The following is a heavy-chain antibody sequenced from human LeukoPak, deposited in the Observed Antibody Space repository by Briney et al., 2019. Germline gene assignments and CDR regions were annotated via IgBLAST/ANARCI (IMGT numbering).Heavy chain of an antibody. Sequence: GGSLRLSCAASGFPFSNYAMSWVRQAPGKGLEWVSVISGSGTNTYYADSVKGRFTISRDISQNTLYLQMNSLRAEDTAVYYCAKRAFCSSASCYYFDFWGQGTLVTVSS. CDR1: GFPFSNYA. V-gene: IGHV3-23*01. J-gene: IGHJ4*02. D-gene: IGHD2-2*01. CDR3: AKRAFCSSASCYYFDF. CDR2: ISGSGTNT.